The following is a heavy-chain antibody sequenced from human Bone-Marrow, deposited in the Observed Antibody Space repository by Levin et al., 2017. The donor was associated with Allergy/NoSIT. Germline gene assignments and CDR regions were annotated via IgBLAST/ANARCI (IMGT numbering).Heavy chain of an antibody. Sequence: PGESLNISCAAAGFTFSNYWMAWVRQAPGKGLEWVANINKDGRQGYYVDSMKGRFTISRDNAENSLYLQMNSLRVDDTAVYYCVRNLQYGDYWGQGTLVTVSS. D-gene: IGHD1-7*01. CDR2: INKDGRQG. CDR1: GFTFSNYW. V-gene: IGHV3-7*01. J-gene: IGHJ4*02. CDR3: VRNLQYGDY.